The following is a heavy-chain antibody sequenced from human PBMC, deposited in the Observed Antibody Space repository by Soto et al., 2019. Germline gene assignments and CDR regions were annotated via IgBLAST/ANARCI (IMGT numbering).Heavy chain of an antibody. J-gene: IGHJ4*02. CDR3: AKDLKGYCSGGSCYLVY. D-gene: IGHD2-15*01. CDR2: ISYDGSNK. Sequence: PGGSLRLSCAASGFTFSSYGMHWVRQAPGKGLEWVAVISYDGSNKYYADSVKGRFTISRDNSKNTLYLQMSSLRAEDTAVYYCAKDLKGYCSGGSCYLVYWGQGTLVTVSS. CDR1: GFTFSSYG. V-gene: IGHV3-30*18.